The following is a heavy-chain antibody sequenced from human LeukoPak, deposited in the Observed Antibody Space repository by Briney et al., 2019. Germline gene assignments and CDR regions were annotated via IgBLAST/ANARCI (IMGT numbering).Heavy chain of an antibody. CDR2: ISGTGDTT. J-gene: IGHJ4*02. CDR1: GFTFSNYA. Sequence: GGSLRLSCAASGFTFSNYAMSWVRQAPGEGLEWVSTISGTGDTTYYADSLKGRLTISRDNSKNTLYLQMNSLRAEDTAVYYCARAVSGSSPSDYWGQGTLVTVSS. V-gene: IGHV3-23*01. D-gene: IGHD3-16*01. CDR3: ARAVSGSSPSDY.